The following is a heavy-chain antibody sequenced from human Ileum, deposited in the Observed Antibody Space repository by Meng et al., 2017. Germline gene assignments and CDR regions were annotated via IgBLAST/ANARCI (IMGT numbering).Heavy chain of an antibody. V-gene: IGHV5-51*01. J-gene: IGHJ4*02. D-gene: IGHD5-24*01. CDR2: IYPRDSDT. CDR1: GYSFTDYW. Sequence: GGSLRLSCKCSGYSFTDYWIGWVRQMPGKDLEWMGIIYPRDSDTRYSPSFQGQVTISADKSVTTAYLQWSSLKASDTAMYYCARKGKDGYNIYYFDSWGQGTLVTVSS. CDR3: ARKGKDGYNIYYFDS.